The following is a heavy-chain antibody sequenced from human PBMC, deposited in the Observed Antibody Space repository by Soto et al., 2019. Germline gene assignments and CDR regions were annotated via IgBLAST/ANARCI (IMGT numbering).Heavy chain of an antibody. CDR2: IIPIFGTA. Sequence: VQLVQSGAEVKKPGSSVKVSCKASGGTFSSYAISWVRQAPGQGLEWMGGIIPIFGTANYAQKFQGRVTITADESTSTAYMELSSLRSEDTAVYYCARGITMVRGVIITNYGMDVWGQGTTVTVSS. D-gene: IGHD3-10*01. CDR1: GGTFSSYA. V-gene: IGHV1-69*01. J-gene: IGHJ6*02. CDR3: ARGITMVRGVIITNYGMDV.